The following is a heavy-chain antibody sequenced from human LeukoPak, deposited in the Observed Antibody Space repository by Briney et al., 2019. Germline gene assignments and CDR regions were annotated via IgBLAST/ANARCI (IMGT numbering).Heavy chain of an antibody. CDR3: ARVRVTMVRGVIKKWEAFDI. Sequence: GGSLRLSCGVSGFTFSSYAMTWVRQAPGKGLEWVSFISSGTSYTNYADSVKGRFTISRDNAKNSLYLQMNSLRAEDTAVYYCARVRVTMVRGVIKKWEAFDIWGQGTMVTVSS. V-gene: IGHV3-21*04. CDR2: ISSGTSYT. CDR1: GFTFSSYA. J-gene: IGHJ3*02. D-gene: IGHD3-10*01.